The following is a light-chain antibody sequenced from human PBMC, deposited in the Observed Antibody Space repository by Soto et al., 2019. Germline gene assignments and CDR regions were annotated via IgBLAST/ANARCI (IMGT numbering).Light chain of an antibody. CDR3: QSYDSSLGVV. CDR1: SSNIGAGYD. Sequence: QSVLTQPPSVSGAPWQRVTISCTGSSSNIGAGYDVHWYQQLPGTAPKLLIYGNSNRPSGVPDRFSGSKSGTSASLAITGLQAEDEADYYCQSYDSSLGVVFGGGTQLTVL. CDR2: GNS. J-gene: IGLJ2*01. V-gene: IGLV1-40*01.